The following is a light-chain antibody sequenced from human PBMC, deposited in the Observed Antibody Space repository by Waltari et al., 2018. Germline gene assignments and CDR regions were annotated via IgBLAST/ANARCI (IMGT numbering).Light chain of an antibody. CDR3: QLSYTTPHT. Sequence: DIQMTQSPSSLSTSVGDRVTISCRASQDITSYLNWYQQKAGKAPKLLITFGSTLQSGVSSRFSGSGPGTDFTLTITNVQPEDSAYYYCQLSYTTPHTFGQGTKVEIK. CDR1: QDITSY. CDR2: FGS. J-gene: IGKJ2*01. V-gene: IGKV1-39*01.